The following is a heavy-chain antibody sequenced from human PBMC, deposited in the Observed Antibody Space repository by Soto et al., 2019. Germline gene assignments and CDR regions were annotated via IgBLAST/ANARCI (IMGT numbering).Heavy chain of an antibody. Sequence: QVQLQESGPGLVQPSQTLSLTCAASGDTLSSSGVAWNWIRQSPSRGLEWLGRTYYTSQWYNDYATSVQSRININPDTSQNQFSLQLNSVTPDDTAVYYCARGRVSAFDYWGQGTLVTVSS. CDR2: TYYTSQWYN. V-gene: IGHV6-1*01. J-gene: IGHJ4*02. D-gene: IGHD4-4*01. CDR3: ARGRVSAFDY. CDR1: GDTLSSSGVA.